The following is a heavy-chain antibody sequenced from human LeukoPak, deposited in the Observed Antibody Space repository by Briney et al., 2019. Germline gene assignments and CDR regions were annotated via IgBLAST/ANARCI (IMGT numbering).Heavy chain of an antibody. CDR3: AKENDGSVYYFDY. CDR2: ISGSGGST. D-gene: IGHD1-1*01. J-gene: IGHJ4*02. Sequence: PGGSLRLSCVASGFAFSSYAMSWVRQAPGKGLEWVSAISGSGGSTYYADSVKGRFTISRDNSKNTLYLQMNSLRAEDTAVYYCAKENDGSVYYFDYWGQGTLVTVSS. CDR1: GFAFSSYA. V-gene: IGHV3-23*01.